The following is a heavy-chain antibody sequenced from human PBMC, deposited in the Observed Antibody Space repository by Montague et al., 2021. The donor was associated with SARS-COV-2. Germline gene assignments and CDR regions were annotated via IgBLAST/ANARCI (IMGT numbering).Heavy chain of an antibody. CDR2: IYYSGST. J-gene: IGHJ4*02. D-gene: IGHD2-15*01. Sequence: SETLSLTCTVSGGSISSSSYYWGWIRQPPGKGLEWIGSIYYSGSTYYNPSLKSRVTISVDTSKNQFSLKLSSVTAADTAVYYCARSWGQYLLWGYYFDDWGQGTLVTVSS. V-gene: IGHV4-39*01. CDR1: GGSISSSSYY. CDR3: ARSWGQYLLWGYYFDD.